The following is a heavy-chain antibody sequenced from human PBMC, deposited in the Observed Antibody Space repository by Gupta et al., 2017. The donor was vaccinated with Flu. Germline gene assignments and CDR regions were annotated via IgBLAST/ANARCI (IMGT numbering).Heavy chain of an antibody. CDR3: ARDYDGTGTYYYYYFGMDV. Sequence: EVKKPGSSVKISCKASGGTFSSNAISWVRQAPGHGLEWMGGIIPKFETPNYAQKFQDRVTITADKSTSTAYMELSSLRSEDTAVYYCARDYDGTGTYYYYYFGMDVWGQGTTVTVSS. D-gene: IGHD3-22*01. CDR1: GGTFSSNA. J-gene: IGHJ6*02. V-gene: IGHV1-69*06. CDR2: IIPKFETP.